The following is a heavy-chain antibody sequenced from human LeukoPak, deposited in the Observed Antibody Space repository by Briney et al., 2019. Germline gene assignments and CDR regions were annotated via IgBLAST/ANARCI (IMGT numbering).Heavy chain of an antibody. J-gene: IGHJ4*02. Sequence: GGSPRLSCAASGFTFSSYSMNWVRQAPVKGLEWVSYISSRSSTIHYADSVKGRFTISRDNAKNSLYLQMNSLRDEDTAVYYCARLGYCSGGSCYIDDSWGQGTLVTVSS. D-gene: IGHD2-15*01. V-gene: IGHV3-48*02. CDR3: ARLGYCSGGSCYIDDS. CDR2: ISSRSSTI. CDR1: GFTFSSYS.